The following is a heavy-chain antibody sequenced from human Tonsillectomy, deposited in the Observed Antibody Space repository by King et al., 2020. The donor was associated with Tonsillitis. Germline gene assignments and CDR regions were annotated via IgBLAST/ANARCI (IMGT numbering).Heavy chain of an antibody. CDR3: ARERGPFGWEILRHYYYYGMDV. D-gene: IGHD1-26*01. J-gene: IGHJ6*02. Sequence: VQLVESGGGVVQPGRSLRLSCAASGFTFSSYVMHWVRQAPGKGLEWVAILSYDGRNKYYADSVKGRFTISRKNSKNMLYLQMNSRRAEETAVYYCARERGPFGWEILRHYYYYGMDVWGQGTTVTVSS. CDR1: GFTFSSYV. CDR2: LSYDGRNK. V-gene: IGHV3-30*04.